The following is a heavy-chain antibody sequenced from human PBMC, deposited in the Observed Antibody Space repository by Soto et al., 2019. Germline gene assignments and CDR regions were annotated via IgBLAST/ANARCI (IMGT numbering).Heavy chain of an antibody. CDR1: GGSVGSGEYY. CDR3: ARDVAHGYTENV. V-gene: IGHV4-30-4*01. CDR2: IYDSGIT. D-gene: IGHD5-18*01. Sequence: QVQLQESGPGLVKPSQTLSLACTVSGGSVGSGEYYYSWIRQPPGKGLEWIGYIYDSGITNYTPSLKGRVTMSLDRSNNQVSLKLSSVTAADTAVYFCARDVAHGYTENVWGHWTMVTVSS. J-gene: IGHJ3*01.